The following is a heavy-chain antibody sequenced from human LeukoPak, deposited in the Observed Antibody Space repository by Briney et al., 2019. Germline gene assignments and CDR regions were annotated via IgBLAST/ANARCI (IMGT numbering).Heavy chain of an antibody. CDR3: AKDRMTTVTSYYHYFGMDG. V-gene: IGHV3-30*18. Sequence: GGSLRLSCAASGFTFRSYGMHWVRQAPGKGLEWVAIISYDGSNEYHADSVKGRFTISRDDSKNTMYLQMNSLRVEDTAVYFCAKDRMTTVTSYYHYFGMDGWGQGTTVTVSS. D-gene: IGHD4-11*01. J-gene: IGHJ6*02. CDR2: ISYDGSNE. CDR1: GFTFRSYG.